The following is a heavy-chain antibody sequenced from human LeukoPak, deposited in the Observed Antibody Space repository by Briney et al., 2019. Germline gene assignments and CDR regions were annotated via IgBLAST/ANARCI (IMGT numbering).Heavy chain of an antibody. CDR3: ARDSFNCSSTSCYRHPFDY. J-gene: IGHJ4*02. D-gene: IGHD2-2*02. V-gene: IGHV3-23*01. CDR2: ISGSGGST. Sequence: GGSLRLSCAASGFTFSSYAMSWVRQAPGKGLEWVSAISGSGGSTYYADSVKGRFTISRDNSKNTLYPQMNSLRAEDTAVYYCARDSFNCSSTSCYRHPFDYWGQGTLVTVSS. CDR1: GFTFSSYA.